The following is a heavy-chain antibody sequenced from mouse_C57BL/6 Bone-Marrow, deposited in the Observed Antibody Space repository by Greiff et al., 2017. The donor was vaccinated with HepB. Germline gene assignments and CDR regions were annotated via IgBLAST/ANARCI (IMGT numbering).Heavy chain of an antibody. D-gene: IGHD1-1*01. CDR1: GYSFTGYY. CDR3: ARYYGSSYYY. Sequence: EVQLQQSGPELVKPGASVKISCKASGYSFTGYYMNWVKQSPEKSLEWIGDINPSTGGTTYNQKFKAKATLTVDKSSSTAYMQLKSLTSEDSAVYYCARYYGSSYYYWGQGTTLTVSS. CDR2: INPSTGGT. J-gene: IGHJ2*01. V-gene: IGHV1-42*01.